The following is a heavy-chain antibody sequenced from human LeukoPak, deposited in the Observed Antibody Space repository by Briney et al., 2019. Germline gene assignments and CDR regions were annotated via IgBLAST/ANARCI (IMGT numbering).Heavy chain of an antibody. CDR2: IYTSGST. CDR3: ARDRMGFDY. V-gene: IGHV4-4*07. Sequence: SETLSLTCTVSRGCISRYYWSWIRQPAGKALEWLGRIYTSGSTNYNPSLKGRVTMSVDTSKNQFSLKLISVTAADTAVYYCARDRMGFDYWGQGTLVTVSS. CDR1: RGCISRYY. D-gene: IGHD1-26*01. J-gene: IGHJ4*02.